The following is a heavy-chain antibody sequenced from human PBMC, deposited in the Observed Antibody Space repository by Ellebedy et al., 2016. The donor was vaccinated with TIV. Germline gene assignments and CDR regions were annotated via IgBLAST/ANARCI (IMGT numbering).Heavy chain of an antibody. J-gene: IGHJ6*02. CDR2: ISSSSSYI. D-gene: IGHD1-20*01. Sequence: GESLKISCAASGFTFSSYSMNWVRQAPGKGLEWVSSISSSSSYIYYAASVKGRFTISRDNAKNSLYLQMNSLRAEDTAVYYCARASITGTTRANYYYYYGMDVWGQGTTVTVSS. V-gene: IGHV3-21*01. CDR1: GFTFSSYS. CDR3: ARASITGTTRANYYYYYGMDV.